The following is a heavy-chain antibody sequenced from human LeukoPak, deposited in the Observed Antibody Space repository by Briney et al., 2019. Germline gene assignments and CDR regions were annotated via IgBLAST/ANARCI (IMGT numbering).Heavy chain of an antibody. CDR2: ISSSSSYI. Sequence: GGSLRLSCAASGFTFSSYSMNWVRQAPGKGLEWVSSISSSSSYIYYADSVKGRFTISRDNAKSSLYLQMNSLRAEDTAVYYCARTQGRVWFGYYYYYMDVWGKGTTVTISS. CDR3: ARTQGRVWFGYYYYYMDV. J-gene: IGHJ6*03. V-gene: IGHV3-21*01. CDR1: GFTFSSYS. D-gene: IGHD3-10*01.